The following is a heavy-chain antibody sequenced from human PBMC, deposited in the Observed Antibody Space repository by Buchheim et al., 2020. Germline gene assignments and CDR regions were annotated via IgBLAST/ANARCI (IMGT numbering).Heavy chain of an antibody. CDR3: ARGKARTIFGVALKYYYYGMDV. J-gene: IGHJ6*02. CDR2: INSAGSST. V-gene: IGHV3-74*01. CDR1: GFTFSSYW. Sequence: EVQLVESGGGLVQPGGSLRLSCAASGFTFSSYWMHWVRQAPGKGLVWVSRINSAGSSTSYADSVKGRFTISRDTAKNTLSLQMNSLRAEDTAVYYCARGKARTIFGVALKYYYYGMDVWGQGTT. D-gene: IGHD3-3*01.